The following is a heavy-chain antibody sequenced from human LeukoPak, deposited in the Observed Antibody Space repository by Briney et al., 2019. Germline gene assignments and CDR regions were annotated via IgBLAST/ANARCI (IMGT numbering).Heavy chain of an antibody. J-gene: IGHJ4*02. D-gene: IGHD3-22*01. CDR3: ATTLHSGYYDLY. CDR2: IGGSGAGT. Sequence: PGGSLRPSCAASGFTFSSYAMSWVRQAPGKGLEWVSGIGGSGAGTYYAVSVKGRFTISRDNSKNTLYLQMNSLRAEDTAVYYCATTLHSGYYDLYWGQGTLVTVSS. V-gene: IGHV3-23*01. CDR1: GFTFSSYA.